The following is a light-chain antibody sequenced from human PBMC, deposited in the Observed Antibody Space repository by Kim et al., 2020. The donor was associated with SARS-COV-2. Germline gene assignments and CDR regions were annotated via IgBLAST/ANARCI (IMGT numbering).Light chain of an antibody. V-gene: IGKV6D-21*02. CDR2: YAS. Sequence: TRKEKVPTTWRASQGIGSSLHWYQQKPDQSPKLLIKYASQSISGVPSRFSGSGSGTDFTLTINSLEAEDAAAYYCHQSSSLPLTFGGGTKVDIK. CDR1: QGIGSS. J-gene: IGKJ4*01. CDR3: HQSSSLPLT.